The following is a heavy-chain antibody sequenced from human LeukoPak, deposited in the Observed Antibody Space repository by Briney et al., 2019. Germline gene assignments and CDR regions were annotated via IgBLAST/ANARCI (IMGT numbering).Heavy chain of an antibody. D-gene: IGHD1-26*01. J-gene: IGHJ6*02. CDR3: ARDLSSGSQRGSYYGMDV. V-gene: IGHV1-18*01. CDR1: GYTFTSYG. CDR2: ISAYNGNT. Sequence: ASVKVSCKASGYTFTSYGISWVRQAPGQGLEWMGWISAYNGNTNYAQKLQGRVTMTTDTSTSTAYMELRSLRSDDTAVYYCARDLSSGSQRGSYYGMDVWGQGTTATVSS.